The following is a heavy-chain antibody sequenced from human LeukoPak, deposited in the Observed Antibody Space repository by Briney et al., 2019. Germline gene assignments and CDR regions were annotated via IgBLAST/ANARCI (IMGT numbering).Heavy chain of an antibody. J-gene: IGHJ5*02. D-gene: IGHD1-26*01. Sequence: GGSLRLSCVASGFTFRSYQMNWVRQAPGKGLEWVSYIGTGGATVYYADSVEGRFTISRDNAKNSLYLQMNSLRAEDTAVYYCARDPVGATGFDLWGQGTLVTVSS. CDR2: IGTGGATV. V-gene: IGHV3-48*03. CDR1: GFTFRSYQ. CDR3: ARDPVGATGFDL.